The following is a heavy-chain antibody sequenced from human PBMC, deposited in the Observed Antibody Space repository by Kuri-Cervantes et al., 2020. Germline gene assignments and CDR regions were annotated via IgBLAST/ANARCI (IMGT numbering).Heavy chain of an antibody. CDR1: GGSVSSGSYY. CDR2: ISSSGSTI. D-gene: IGHD2-2*01. Sequence: GGSLRLSCTVSGGSVSSGSYYWSWIRQPPGKGLEWVSYISSSGSTIYYADSVKGRFTISRDNSKNTLFLQMNSLRTEDTAVYYCAKIVVVPAASFDYWGQGTLVTVSS. V-gene: IGHV3-11*01. J-gene: IGHJ4*02. CDR3: AKIVVVPAASFDY.